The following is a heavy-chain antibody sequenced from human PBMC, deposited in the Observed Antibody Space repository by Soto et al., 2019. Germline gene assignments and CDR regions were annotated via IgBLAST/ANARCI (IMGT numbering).Heavy chain of an antibody. J-gene: IGHJ5*02. CDR2: IVVGSGNT. D-gene: IGHD2-15*01. CDR3: EADPGYCRGGSCDPGWFDP. V-gene: IGHV1-58*01. Sequence: GASVKVSCQASGFTFTSSAVQWVRQARGQRLEWIGWIVVGSGNTNYAQKFQERVTITRDMSTSTAYMELSRLRSEDTAVYYGEADPGYCRGGSCDPGWFDPWGQGTLVTVSS. CDR1: GFTFTSSA.